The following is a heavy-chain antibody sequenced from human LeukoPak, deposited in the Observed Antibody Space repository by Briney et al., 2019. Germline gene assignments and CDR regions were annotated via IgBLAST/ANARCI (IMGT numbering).Heavy chain of an antibody. D-gene: IGHD3-3*01. CDR3: ARRDVGTYYDFWSGYHWFDP. CDR2: INTNTGNP. CDR1: GYTFTSYA. Sequence: GASVKVSCKASGYTFTSYAMNWVRQAPGQGLEWMGWINTNTGNPTYAQGFTGRFVFSLDTSVSTAYLQISSLKAEDTAVYYCARRDVGTYYDFWSGYHWFDPWGQGTLVTVSS. V-gene: IGHV7-4-1*02. J-gene: IGHJ5*02.